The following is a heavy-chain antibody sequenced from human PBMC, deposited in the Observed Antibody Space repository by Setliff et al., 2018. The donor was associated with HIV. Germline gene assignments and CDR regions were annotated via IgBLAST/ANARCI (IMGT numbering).Heavy chain of an antibody. CDR2: MNPDSGNT. D-gene: IGHD3-22*01. V-gene: IGHV1-8*02. J-gene: IGHJ4*02. CDR3: ARGRGRYYDSRSYLDY. CDR1: GYTFINYD. Sequence: ASVKVSCKASGYTFINYDIYWVRQTTGQGLEWMGWMNPDSGNTGYAQKFQGRVTMTRNTSISTAYMDLSSLRSEDTAVYYCARGRGRYYDSRSYLDYWGQGQWSPSPQ.